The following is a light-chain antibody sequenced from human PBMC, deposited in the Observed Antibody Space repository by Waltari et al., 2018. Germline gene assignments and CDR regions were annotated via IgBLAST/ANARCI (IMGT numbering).Light chain of an antibody. V-gene: IGKV1-39*01. J-gene: IGKJ4*01. Sequence: DIQMTQSPSSLSASVGDRVTISCRASQSISFSLNWYQQKLGQAPRLLIYGASSLQFGVPSKCSGSGSGTDFTLTISGLQPDDIATYYCQQRYTTPLTFGGGTKVEIK. CDR1: QSISFS. CDR2: GAS. CDR3: QQRYTTPLT.